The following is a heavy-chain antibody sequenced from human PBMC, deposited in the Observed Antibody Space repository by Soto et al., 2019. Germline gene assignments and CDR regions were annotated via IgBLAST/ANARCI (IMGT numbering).Heavy chain of an antibody. V-gene: IGHV4-31*03. CDR1: GGSISSGLYY. D-gene: IGHD6-13*01. CDR2: ISYSGIT. CDR3: ARYNAASGTYYFDF. Sequence: SETLSLTCTVSGGSISSGLYYWTWIRQHPGKGLEWIGYISYSGITYFNPSLESRVTMSVDTSTNQLSLKVTSLTAADTAVYYCARYNAASGTYYFDFWGQGALVTVSS. J-gene: IGHJ4*02.